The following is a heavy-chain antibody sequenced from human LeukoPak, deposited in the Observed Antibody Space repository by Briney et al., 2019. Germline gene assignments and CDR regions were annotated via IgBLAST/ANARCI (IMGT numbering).Heavy chain of an antibody. J-gene: IGHJ4*02. Sequence: GGSLRLSCAASGFTFSSYAMSWVRQAPGKGLEWFSAISGSGGSTYYADSVKGRFTISRDNSKNTLYLQMNSLRAEDTAVYYCAPAAYVAGYFDYCGQGTLVTVSS. V-gene: IGHV3-23*01. CDR3: APAAYVAGYFDY. CDR1: GFTFSSYA. CDR2: ISGSGGST. D-gene: IGHD2-2*01.